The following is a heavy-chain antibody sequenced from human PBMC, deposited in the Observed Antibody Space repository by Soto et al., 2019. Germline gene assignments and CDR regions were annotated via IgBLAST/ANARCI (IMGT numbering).Heavy chain of an antibody. Sequence: SETLSLTCAVSGYSISSGYYWGWIRQPPGKGLEWIGSIYHSGSTYYNPSLKSRVTISVDTSKNQFSLKLSSVTAADTAVYYCAREGPTYYDSSGYYFDYCGQGTLVTVSS. D-gene: IGHD3-22*01. CDR1: GYSISSGYY. CDR2: IYHSGST. J-gene: IGHJ4*02. V-gene: IGHV4-38-2*02. CDR3: AREGPTYYDSSGYYFDY.